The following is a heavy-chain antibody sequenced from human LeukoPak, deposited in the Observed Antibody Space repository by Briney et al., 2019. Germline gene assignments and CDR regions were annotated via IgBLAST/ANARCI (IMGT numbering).Heavy chain of an antibody. Sequence: PGGSLRLSCAASGFTFRTYSINWVRQAPGKGLEWVGRIKSKTDGGTTDYAAPVKGRFTISRDDSKNTLYLQMNSLKTEDTAVYFCTTFQFAAMAQWGQGTLVTVSS. CDR1: GFTFRTYS. CDR3: TTFQFAAMAQ. V-gene: IGHV3-15*01. CDR2: IKSKTDGGTT. D-gene: IGHD5-18*01. J-gene: IGHJ4*02.